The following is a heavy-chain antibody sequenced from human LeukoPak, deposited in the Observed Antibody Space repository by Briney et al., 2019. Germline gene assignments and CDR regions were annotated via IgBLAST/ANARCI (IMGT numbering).Heavy chain of an antibody. D-gene: IGHD6-13*01. CDR1: GYTFTGYY. J-gene: IGHJ5*02. CDR3: ARVLAAAGTRNWFDP. V-gene: IGHV1-2*02. Sequence: SVKVSCKASGYTFTGYYMHWVRQAPGQGLEWMGWINPNSGGTNYAQKFQGRVTMTSDTSISTAYMELSRLRSDDTAVYYCARVLAAAGTRNWFDPWGEGTLVTVSS. CDR2: INPNSGGT.